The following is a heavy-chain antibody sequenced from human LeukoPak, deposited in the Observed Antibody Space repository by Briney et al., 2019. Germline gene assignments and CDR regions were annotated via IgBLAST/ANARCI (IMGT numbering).Heavy chain of an antibody. CDR1: DGSISSYY. CDR3: ARHASRGYYFDY. V-gene: IGHV4-4*09. D-gene: IGHD3-16*01. CDR2: IYTSGST. Sequence: PSETLSLTCTVSDGSISSYYWSWIRQPPGKGLEWIGYIYTSGSTNYNPSLKSRVTISVDTSKNQFSLKLSSVTAADTAVYYCARHASRGYYFDYWGQGTLVTVSS. J-gene: IGHJ4*02.